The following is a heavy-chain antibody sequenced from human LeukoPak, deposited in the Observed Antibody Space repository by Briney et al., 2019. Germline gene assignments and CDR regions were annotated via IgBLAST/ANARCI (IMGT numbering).Heavy chain of an antibody. CDR2: ISNDGTAT. CDR3: ARHESITMTL. Sequence: GGSLRLSCAASGFTFAGYAMTWVRQAPGKGLVWVPIISNDGTATRYADSVKGRFTISRDDAKNTLYLQMNSLRVEDTAVYYCARHESITMTLWGQGTLVTVSS. D-gene: IGHD3-22*01. CDR1: GFTFAGYA. V-gene: IGHV3-74*01. J-gene: IGHJ4*02.